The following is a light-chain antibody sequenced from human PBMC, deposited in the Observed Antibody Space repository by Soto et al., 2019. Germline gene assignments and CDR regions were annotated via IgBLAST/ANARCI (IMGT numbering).Light chain of an antibody. J-gene: IGKJ5*01. CDR1: QSVSSY. CDR3: QQRSNWPIT. Sequence: EIVLTQSPATLSLSPGERATLSCRASQSVSSYLAWHQQKPGQAPRLLIYDASNRATGIPARFSGSGSGTDFTLTISSLEHEDFAVYYCQQRSNWPITFGQGTRLEIK. CDR2: DAS. V-gene: IGKV3-11*01.